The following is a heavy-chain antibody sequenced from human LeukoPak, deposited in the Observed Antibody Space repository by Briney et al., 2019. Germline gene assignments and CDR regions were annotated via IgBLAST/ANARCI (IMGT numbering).Heavy chain of an antibody. CDR2: IYYSGST. D-gene: IGHD3-9*01. J-gene: IGHJ4*02. Sequence: SQTLSLTCTVSGGSISSGGYYWSWIRQHPWKGLEWIGYIYYSGSTYYNPSLKRRVTISVDTSKNQFSLKLSSVTAADTAVYYCARGRATGYVDYWGQGTLVTVSS. CDR1: GGSISSGGYY. V-gene: IGHV4-31*03. CDR3: ARGRATGYVDY.